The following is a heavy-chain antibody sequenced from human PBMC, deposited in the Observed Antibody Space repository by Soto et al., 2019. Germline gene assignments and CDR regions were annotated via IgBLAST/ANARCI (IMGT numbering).Heavy chain of an antibody. V-gene: IGHV1-58*02. CDR2: IVVGSGNT. CDR3: AAASPRYYYDSSGQLAPYYYYGMDV. Sequence: GASVKVSCKASGYTFTSYGITWVRQARGQRLEWIGWIVVGSGNTNYAQKFQERVTITRDMSTSTAYMELSSLRSEDTAVYYCAAASPRYYYDSSGQLAPYYYYGMDVWGQGTTVTVSS. D-gene: IGHD3-22*01. J-gene: IGHJ6*02. CDR1: GYTFTSYG.